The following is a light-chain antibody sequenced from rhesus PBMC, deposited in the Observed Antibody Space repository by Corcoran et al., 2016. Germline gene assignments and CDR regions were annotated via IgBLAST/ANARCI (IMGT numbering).Light chain of an antibody. J-gene: IGKJ2*01. CDR1: QSLLHSNGNTS. V-gene: IGKV2-72*01. CDR3: VQAIAFPYS. CDR2: GGS. Sequence: DIVMTQTPLSLPITPGEPASISCRSSQSLLHSNGNTSLHWYLQKPGQSPQLLIYGGSNRASGVPDRFSGSGSGTDFTLKISKVEAEDVGVYYCVQAIAFPYSFGQGTKVAIK.